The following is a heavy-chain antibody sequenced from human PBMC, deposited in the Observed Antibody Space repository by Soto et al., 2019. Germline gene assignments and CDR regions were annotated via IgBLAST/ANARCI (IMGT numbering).Heavy chain of an antibody. D-gene: IGHD2-2*01. CDR3: AKEKAPPYCSSTSCYVIDY. Sequence: PGGSLRLSCAASGFTFDDYAMHWVRQAPGKGLEWVSGISWNSGSIGYADSVKGRFTISRDNAKNSLYLQMNSLRAEDTALYYCAKEKAPPYCSSTSCYVIDYWGQGTLVTVSS. CDR1: GFTFDDYA. J-gene: IGHJ4*02. CDR2: ISWNSGSI. V-gene: IGHV3-9*01.